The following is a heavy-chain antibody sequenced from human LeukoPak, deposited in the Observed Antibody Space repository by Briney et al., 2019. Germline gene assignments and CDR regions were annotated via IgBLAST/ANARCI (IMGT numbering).Heavy chain of an antibody. D-gene: IGHD3-22*01. V-gene: IGHV1-18*01. J-gene: IGHJ6*02. CDR1: GYTFSSSG. CDR2: MSVYNDRP. Sequence: GASVKVSCKASGYTFSSSGITWVRQAPGQGLEWMGWMSVYNDRPEYAQKFQGRVTMTTDSSTSTAYMELRSLRSDDTAVYYCARDGQYYYANSAFSQPSYHYHGMDVWGQGTTVTVSS. CDR3: ARDGQYYYANSAFSQPSYHYHGMDV.